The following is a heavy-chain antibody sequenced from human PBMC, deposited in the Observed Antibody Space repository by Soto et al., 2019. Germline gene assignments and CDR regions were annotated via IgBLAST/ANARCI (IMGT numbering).Heavy chain of an antibody. V-gene: IGHV2-5*01. CDR3: AHSLQWVAAAGSLFDY. CDR2: IYWNDDK. J-gene: IGHJ4*02. D-gene: IGHD6-13*01. CDR1: GFSLSTSGVG. Sequence: QITLKESGPTLVKPTQPLTLTCTFSGFSLSTSGVGVGWIRQPPGKALEWLALIYWNDDKRYSPSLKSRLTITKDTSKNQVVLTMTNMDPVDTATYYCAHSLQWVAAAGSLFDYWGQGTLVTVSS.